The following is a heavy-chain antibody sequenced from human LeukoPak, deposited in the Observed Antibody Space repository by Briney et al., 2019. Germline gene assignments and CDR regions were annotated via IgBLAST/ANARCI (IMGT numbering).Heavy chain of an antibody. CDR1: GFTFSSYG. D-gene: IGHD2-2*02. CDR3: AKAVSCSSTSCYRSYGMDV. J-gene: IGHJ6*02. V-gene: IGHV3-23*01. Sequence: GGSLRLSCAASGFTFSSYGMSWVRQAPGKGLEWVAGISGSGGSTYYADSVKGRFTISRDNSKNTLYLQMNSLRAEDTAVYYCAKAVSCSSTSCYRSYGMDVWGQGTTVTVSS. CDR2: ISGSGGST.